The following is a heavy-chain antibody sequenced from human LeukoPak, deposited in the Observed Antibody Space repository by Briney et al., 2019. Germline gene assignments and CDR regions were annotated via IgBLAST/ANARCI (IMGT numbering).Heavy chain of an antibody. CDR2: INPSIGST. V-gene: IGHV1-46*01. J-gene: IGHJ6*03. CDR1: RYTFTSYY. CDR3: ARGPSITMVRGGQWYYYMDV. D-gene: IGHD3-10*01. Sequence: ASVKVSCKASRYTFTSYYIHWVRQAPGQGLEWMGIINPSIGSTIYSQKFQGRVTMTRDTSTSTVYMELSSLKSEDTAVYYCARGPSITMVRGGQWYYYMDVWGKGTTVTISS.